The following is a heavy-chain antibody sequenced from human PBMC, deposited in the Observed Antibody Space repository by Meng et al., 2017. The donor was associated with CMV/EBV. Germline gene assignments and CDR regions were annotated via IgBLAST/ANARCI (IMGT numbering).Heavy chain of an antibody. CDR2: ISSSGGTT. CDR1: GFTFSSYW. J-gene: IGHJ4*02. V-gene: IGHV3-23*01. Sequence: ASGFTFSSYWMHWVRQAPGKGLVWVSVISSSGGTTYYADSVKGRFTISRDNSKNTLYVQMNSLRAEDTAVYFCAKVTRPAPTYYLDYWGQGTLVTVSS. D-gene: IGHD3-16*01. CDR3: AKVTRPAPTYYLDY.